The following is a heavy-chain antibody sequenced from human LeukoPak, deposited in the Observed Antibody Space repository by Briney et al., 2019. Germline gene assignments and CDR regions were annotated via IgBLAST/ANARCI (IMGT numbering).Heavy chain of an antibody. V-gene: IGHV4-39*01. J-gene: IGHJ4*02. CDR1: GGSISSSRYS. Sequence: KPSETLSLTCTVSGGSISSSRYSWGWIRQPPGKGLEWIGNVYYSGSIFQNPSLKSRVTISVDTSKNQFSLKVSSVTAADTAVYYCARLRATPANLYFDYWGQGTLVTVSS. CDR3: ARLRATPANLYFDY. D-gene: IGHD1-14*01. CDR2: VYYSGSI.